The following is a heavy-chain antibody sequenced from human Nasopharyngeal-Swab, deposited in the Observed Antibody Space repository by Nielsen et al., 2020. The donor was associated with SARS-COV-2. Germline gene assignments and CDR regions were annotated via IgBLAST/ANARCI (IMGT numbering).Heavy chain of an antibody. Sequence: GESLKISCAASGFTFSSYWMSWVRQAPGKGLEWVANIKQDGSEKYYVDSVKGRFTISSDNAKNSLFLQMNSLRAEDTAVYYCATGSSSGWFFDYWGQGTLVTVSS. CDR2: IKQDGSEK. D-gene: IGHD6-19*01. V-gene: IGHV3-7*03. J-gene: IGHJ4*02. CDR3: ATGSSSGWFFDY. CDR1: GFTFSSYW.